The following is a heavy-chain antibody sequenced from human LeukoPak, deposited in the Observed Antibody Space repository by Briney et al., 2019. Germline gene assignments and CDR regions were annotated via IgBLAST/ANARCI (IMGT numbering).Heavy chain of an antibody. CDR2: ISYDGSNK. CDR3: AKMAVAAMGGIDY. Sequence: TGGSLRLSCAASGFTFSSYAMHWVRQAPGKGLEWVAVISYDGSNKYYADSVKGRFTISRDNSKNTLYLQMNSLRAEDTAVYYCAKMAVAAMGGIDYWGQGTLVTVSS. J-gene: IGHJ4*02. CDR1: GFTFSSYA. D-gene: IGHD6-19*01. V-gene: IGHV3-30*18.